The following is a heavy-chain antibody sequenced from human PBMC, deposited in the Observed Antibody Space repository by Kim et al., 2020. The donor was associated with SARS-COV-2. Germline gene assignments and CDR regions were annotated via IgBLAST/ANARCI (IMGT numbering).Heavy chain of an antibody. CDR3: ARVPYHYYYAMDV. Sequence: GGSLRLSCAASGFTVSSNYMSWVRQAPGKGLEWVSVIYSSGSTYYADSVKGRFTISRDNSKNTVYLQMNSLRAEDTAVYYCARVPYHYYYAMDVWGQGTT. J-gene: IGHJ6*02. V-gene: IGHV3-53*01. D-gene: IGHD3-16*01. CDR2: IYSSGST. CDR1: GFTVSSNY.